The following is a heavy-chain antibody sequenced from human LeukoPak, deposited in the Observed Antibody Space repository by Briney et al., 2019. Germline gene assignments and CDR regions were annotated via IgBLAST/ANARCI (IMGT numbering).Heavy chain of an antibody. CDR3: ARDIVSMADY. J-gene: IGHJ4*02. V-gene: IGHV3-11*06. CDR1: GFTFSDYY. CDR2: IISSSSYT. D-gene: IGHD4/OR15-4a*01. Sequence: GGSLRLSCAASGFTFSDYYMSWIRQAPGKGLEWVSYIISSSSYTNYADSVKGRFTISRDNAKKSLYLQMNSLRAEDTAVYYCARDIVSMADYWGQGTLVTVSS.